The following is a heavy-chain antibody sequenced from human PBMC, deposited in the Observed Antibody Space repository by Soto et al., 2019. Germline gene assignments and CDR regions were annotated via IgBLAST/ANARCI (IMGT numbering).Heavy chain of an antibody. D-gene: IGHD3-22*01. V-gene: IGHV4-30-2*01. J-gene: IGHJ4*02. Sequence: SETLSLTCTVSGGSISSGGYSWSWIRQPPGKGLEWIGYIYHSGSTYYNPSLKSRVTISVDTSKNQFSLKLSSVTAADTAVYYCAASHYYDSSGYGYYFDYWGQGTLVTVSS. CDR3: AASHYYDSSGYGYYFDY. CDR2: IYHSGST. CDR1: GGSISSGGYS.